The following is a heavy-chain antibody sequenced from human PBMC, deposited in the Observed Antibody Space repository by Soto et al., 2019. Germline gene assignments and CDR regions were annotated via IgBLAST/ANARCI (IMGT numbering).Heavy chain of an antibody. CDR2: ISSSGST. V-gene: IGHV4-31*03. CDR3: ARSGVTGIVIPSHWFDP. Sequence: SETLSLTCTVSGDSIRGVGYWSWIRQFPGRGLEWIGCISSSGSTYYNPALNNRISLSLDTSQNQFSLKLLSVTAADTAIYYCARSGVTGIVIPSHWFDPWGQGTLVTVSS. CDR1: GDSIRGVGY. D-gene: IGHD2-21*02. J-gene: IGHJ5*02.